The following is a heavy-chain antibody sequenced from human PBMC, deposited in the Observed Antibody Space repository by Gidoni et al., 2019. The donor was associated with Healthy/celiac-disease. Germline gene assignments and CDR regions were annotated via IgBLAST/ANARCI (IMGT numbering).Heavy chain of an antibody. CDR2: ISSSSSYI. CDR1: GFTFSSYS. V-gene: IGHV3-21*01. J-gene: IGHJ4*02. Sequence: EVHLVESGGGLVKPWGSLILSCSASGFTFSSYSLNWVRQAPGKGLEWVSAISSSSSYIYYADSVKGRFTISRDNAKNSLYLQMNSLRAEDTAVYYCAREPPRTYYYDSSGPFDYWGKGTLVTVSS. D-gene: IGHD3-22*01. CDR3: AREPPRTYYYDSSGPFDY.